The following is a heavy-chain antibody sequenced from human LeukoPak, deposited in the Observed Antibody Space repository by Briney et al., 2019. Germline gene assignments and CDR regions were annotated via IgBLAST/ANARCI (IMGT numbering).Heavy chain of an antibody. CDR3: TTDYGSGSYRYFNY. CDR2: IKSKTDGGTT. D-gene: IGHD3-10*01. CDR1: GFTFSNAW. V-gene: IGHV3-15*01. Sequence: GGSLRLSCAASGFTFSNAWMSWVRQTPGKGLEWVGRIKSKTDGGTTDYVAPVKGRFTISRDDSKNPLYLQMNSLKSEDTAVYYCTTDYGSGSYRYFNYWGQGTLVTVSS. J-gene: IGHJ4*02.